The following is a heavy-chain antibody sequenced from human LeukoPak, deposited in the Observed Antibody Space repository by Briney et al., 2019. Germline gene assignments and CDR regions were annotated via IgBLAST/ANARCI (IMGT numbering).Heavy chain of an antibody. CDR2: IGSDGSTQ. J-gene: IGHJ4*02. V-gene: IGHV3-30*02. Sequence: GGSLRLSCAASAFFFTSSGMNWVRQAPGKGLEWVTFIGSDGSTQYFADSVKGRFSISRDNSRNTVSLQMNSLRLEDTAVYYCATDGSGTSFPYYFESWGQGTLVTVSS. CDR1: AFFFTSSG. CDR3: ATDGSGTSFPYYFES. D-gene: IGHD3-10*01.